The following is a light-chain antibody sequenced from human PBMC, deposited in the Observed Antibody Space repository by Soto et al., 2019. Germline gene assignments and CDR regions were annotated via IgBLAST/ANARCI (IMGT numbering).Light chain of an antibody. CDR1: SSNIGAGYD. CDR2: GNN. Sequence: QSVLTQPPSVSGAPGQRVTISCPGISSNIGAGYDVHWYQQLPGAAPTLLIYGNNNRPSGVPNRFSGSKSGTSASLAIAELQAEDEADYYCQSYDSSLTAYVFGAGTKVTVL. CDR3: QSYDSSLTAYV. V-gene: IGLV1-40*01. J-gene: IGLJ1*01.